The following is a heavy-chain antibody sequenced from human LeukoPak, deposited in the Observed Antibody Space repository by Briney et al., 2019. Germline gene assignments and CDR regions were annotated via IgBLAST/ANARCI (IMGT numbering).Heavy chain of an antibody. Sequence: PSQTLSLTCTVSGGSISSSSYYWGWIRQPPGKGLEWIGSIYYSGSTYYNPSLKSRVTISVDTSKNQFSLKLSSVTAADTAVYYCARVDGGDYKYWGQGTLVTVSS. J-gene: IGHJ4*02. CDR3: ARVDGGDYKY. D-gene: IGHD4-17*01. V-gene: IGHV4-39*07. CDR1: GGSISSSSYY. CDR2: IYYSGST.